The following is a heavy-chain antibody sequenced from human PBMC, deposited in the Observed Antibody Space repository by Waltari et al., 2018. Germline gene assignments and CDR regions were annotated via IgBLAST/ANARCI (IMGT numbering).Heavy chain of an antibody. D-gene: IGHD5-12*01. CDR3: ARVAGRDGYTHLDP. CDR1: GGSISSYY. Sequence: QVQLQESGPGLVKPSETLSLTCTVSGGSISSYYWSWIRQPPGKGLEWIGYIYYSGSTNYNPSLKSRVTISVDTSKNQFSLKLSSVTAADTAVYYCARVAGRDGYTHLDPWGQGTLVTVSS. CDR2: IYYSGST. V-gene: IGHV4-59*01. J-gene: IGHJ5*02.